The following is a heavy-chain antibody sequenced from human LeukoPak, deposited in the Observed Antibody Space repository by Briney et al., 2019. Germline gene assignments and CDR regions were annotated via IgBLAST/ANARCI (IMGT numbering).Heavy chain of an antibody. V-gene: IGHV4-39*01. CDR3: ARGQCGSSWYFDL. CDR2: IYYSGST. Sequence: KPSETLSLTCTVSGGSISSSSYYWGWIRQPPGKGLEWIGSIYYSGSTYYNPSLKSRVTISVDTSKNQFSLKLSSVTAADTAVYYCARGQCGSSWYFDLWGRGTLVTVSS. D-gene: IGHD1-26*01. J-gene: IGHJ2*01. CDR1: GGSISSSSYY.